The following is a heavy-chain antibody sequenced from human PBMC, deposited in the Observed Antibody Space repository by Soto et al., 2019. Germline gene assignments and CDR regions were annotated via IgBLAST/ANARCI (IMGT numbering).Heavy chain of an antibody. CDR3: ARGFHGDYVAYYYYGMDV. CDR2: IIPIFGTA. CDR1: GGTFSSYA. Sequence: QVQLVQSGAEVKKPGSSVKVSCKASGGTFSSYAISWVRQAPGQGLEWMGGIIPIFGTANYAQKFQGRVTITADESTSTAYMELGSLRSEDTAVYYCARGFHGDYVAYYYYGMDVWGQGTTVTVSS. D-gene: IGHD4-17*01. V-gene: IGHV1-69*01. J-gene: IGHJ6*02.